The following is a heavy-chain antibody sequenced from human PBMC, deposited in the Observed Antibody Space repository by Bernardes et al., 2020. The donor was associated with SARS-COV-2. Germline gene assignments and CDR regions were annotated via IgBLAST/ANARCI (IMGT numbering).Heavy chain of an antibody. CDR2: IFYTGST. Sequence: SETLSLTCTVSGGSISGYYWSWLRQPPGKGLECIGYIFYTGSTNYNPTLKSRVTISVDTSKNQFSLNLSSVTAADTAVYYCAREPEMSTIDYWGKGTLVTVSS. D-gene: IGHD3-9*01. CDR3: AREPEMSTIDY. J-gene: IGHJ4*02. V-gene: IGHV4-59*01. CDR1: GGSISGYY.